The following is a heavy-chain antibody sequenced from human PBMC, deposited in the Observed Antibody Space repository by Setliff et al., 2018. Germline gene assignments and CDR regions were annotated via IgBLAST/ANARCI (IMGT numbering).Heavy chain of an antibody. Sequence: GGSLRLSCAASGFTVSSNYMSWVRQAPGKGLEWVSVIYSGGSTYYADSVKGRFTISRDNSKNTLYLQMNSLRAEDTAVYYCAKAYGDYDSSGFWFDPWGQGTLVTVSS. J-gene: IGHJ5*02. CDR3: AKAYGDYDSSGFWFDP. V-gene: IGHV3-53*01. CDR2: IYSGGST. D-gene: IGHD3-22*01. CDR1: GFTVSSNY.